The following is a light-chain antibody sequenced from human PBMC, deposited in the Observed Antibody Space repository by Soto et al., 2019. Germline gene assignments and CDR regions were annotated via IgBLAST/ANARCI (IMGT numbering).Light chain of an antibody. Sequence: DIQMTQSPSTLSASVGDRVTITCRASQSIGSWLAWDQQKPGKAPNLLIYDASILESGVPSRFSGSGSGTEFTLTLSSLQPDDFATYYCQQYDSYSPTFGQGTKVEIK. CDR1: QSIGSW. J-gene: IGKJ1*01. CDR2: DAS. V-gene: IGKV1-5*01. CDR3: QQYDSYSPT.